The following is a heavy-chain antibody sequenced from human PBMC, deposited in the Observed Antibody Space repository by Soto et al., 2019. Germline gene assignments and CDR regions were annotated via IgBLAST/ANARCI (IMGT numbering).Heavy chain of an antibody. D-gene: IGHD2-21*01. J-gene: IGHJ4*02. CDR2: ISSSTSTI. V-gene: IGHV3-48*03. CDR1: GFTFSSYE. Sequence: PGGSLRLSCVASGFTFSSYEMNWVRQAPGKGLEWVSYISSSTSTIYYPDSVKGRFTISRDNAKNSLYLQMSSLRADDTAISYCANPPVACIGLWGQGSLVTFS. CDR3: ANPPVACIGL.